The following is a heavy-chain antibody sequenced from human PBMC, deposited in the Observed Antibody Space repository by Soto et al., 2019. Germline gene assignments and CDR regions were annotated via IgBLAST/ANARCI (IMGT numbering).Heavy chain of an antibody. Sequence: EVQLVESGGGLVKPGGSLRLSCTASGFTFSNAWMSWVRQAPGKGLEWVGRIKSKTDGGTTDYEAPVKGRFTISRDDSKNTLYLQMNRLKTQDTAAYYCTGARGDYWGQGTLVTVSS. CDR1: GFTFSNAW. V-gene: IGHV3-15*01. D-gene: IGHD1-26*01. CDR2: IKSKTDGGTT. CDR3: TGARGDY. J-gene: IGHJ4*02.